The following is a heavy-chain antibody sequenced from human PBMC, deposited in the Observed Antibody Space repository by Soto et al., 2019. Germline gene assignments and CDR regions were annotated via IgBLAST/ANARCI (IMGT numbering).Heavy chain of an antibody. V-gene: IGHV2-5*02. Sequence: QITLKESGPTLVKPTQTLTLTCTFSGFSLSTSGVGVGWIRQPPGKALAWIALIYWDDDKRYSPSLKSRLTLTKDTSKNQVVLTMTNMDPVDTATYYCAHLYDSSGSCAYWGHGTLVTVSS. CDR2: IYWDDDK. D-gene: IGHD3-22*01. J-gene: IGHJ4*01. CDR3: AHLYDSSGSCAY. CDR1: GFSLSTSGVG.